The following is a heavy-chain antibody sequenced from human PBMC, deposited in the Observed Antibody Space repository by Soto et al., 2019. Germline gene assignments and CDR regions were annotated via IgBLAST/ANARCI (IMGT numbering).Heavy chain of an antibody. V-gene: IGHV3-33*01. CDR2: VGSDGSKR. Sequence: QVQLVESGGGVVQPGKSLRLSCAASGFAFSSYGIHWFRQAPGKGLEWVAVVGSDGSKRFYADSVKGRFSISRDSSKNTVYLEMNRLRVEDTAVYYCARDNDRNSRYSQLDYWGQGTLVTVSS. CDR3: ARDNDRNSRYSQLDY. D-gene: IGHD3-16*02. J-gene: IGHJ4*02. CDR1: GFAFSSYG.